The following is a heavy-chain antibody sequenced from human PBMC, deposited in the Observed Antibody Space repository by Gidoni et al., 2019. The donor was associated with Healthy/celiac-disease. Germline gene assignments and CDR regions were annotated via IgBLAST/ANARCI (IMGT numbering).Heavy chain of an antibody. CDR2: IYYSGST. Sequence: QVQLQESGPGLVKPSETLSLTCTVSGGSISSYYWSWIRQHPGKGLEWIGYIYYSGSTNYNPVLKSLVTISVDTSKNQFSLKLSAVTAADTAVYYCARLSTGRGYSYGVDYWGQGTLVTVSS. CDR1: GGSISSYY. J-gene: IGHJ4*02. CDR3: ARLSTGRGYSYGVDY. D-gene: IGHD5-18*01. V-gene: IGHV4-59*08.